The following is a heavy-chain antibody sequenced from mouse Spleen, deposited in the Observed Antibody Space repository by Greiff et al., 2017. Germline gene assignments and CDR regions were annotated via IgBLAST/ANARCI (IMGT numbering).Heavy chain of an antibody. J-gene: IGHJ3*01. V-gene: IGHV5-17*01. CDR3: ATIYYDSFAY. D-gene: IGHD2-4*01. CDR2: ISSGSSTI. Sequence: EVQGVESGGGLVKPGGSLKLSCAASGFTFSDYGMHWVRQAPEKGLEWVAYISSGSSTIYYADTVKGRFTISRDNAKNTLFLQMTSLRSEDTAMYYCATIYYDSFAYWGQGTLVTVSA. CDR1: GFTFSDYG.